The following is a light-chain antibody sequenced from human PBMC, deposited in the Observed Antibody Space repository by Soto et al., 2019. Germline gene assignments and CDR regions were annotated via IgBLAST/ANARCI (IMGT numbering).Light chain of an antibody. CDR3: QQYNNWPDT. CDR1: QTINSW. J-gene: IGKJ1*01. CDR2: DTS. Sequence: DIQMTQSPSTLSASVGDRVTITCRASQTINSWLAWYQQKPGKAPKVLIFDTSSLKTGVPSRFSGSGSGTEFTLTISNLQPDDFATYYCQQYNNWPDTFGQGTKVDIK. V-gene: IGKV1-5*01.